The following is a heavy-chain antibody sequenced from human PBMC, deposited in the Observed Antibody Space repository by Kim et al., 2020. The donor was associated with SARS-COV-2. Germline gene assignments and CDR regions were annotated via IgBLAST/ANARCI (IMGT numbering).Heavy chain of an antibody. CDR1: GFTFSSYG. CDR2: ISYDGSNK. CDR3: AKDTTAYDFWSGYYNWFDP. D-gene: IGHD3-3*01. V-gene: IGHV3-30*18. J-gene: IGHJ5*02. Sequence: GGSLRLSCAASGFTFSSYGMHWVRQAPGKGLEWVAVISYDGSNKYYADSVKGRFTISRDNSKNTLYLQMNSLRAEDTAVYYCAKDTTAYDFWSGYYNWFDPWGQGTLVTVSS.